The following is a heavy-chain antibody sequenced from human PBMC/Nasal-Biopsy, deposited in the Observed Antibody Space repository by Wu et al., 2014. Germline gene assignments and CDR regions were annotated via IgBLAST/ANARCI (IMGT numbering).Heavy chain of an antibody. Sequence: LRLSCAASGFSVTTNYMSWVRQAPGKGLEWVAVISDGRTTHYGDSVRGRFTISRDNAKNSLYLQMNSLRVEDTAVYFCARGRSGRNCFDYWGQGTLVTVSS. CDR2: ISDGRTT. V-gene: IGHV3-66*01. CDR1: GFSVTTNY. CDR3: ARGRSGRNCFDY. D-gene: IGHD2-8*02. J-gene: IGHJ4*02.